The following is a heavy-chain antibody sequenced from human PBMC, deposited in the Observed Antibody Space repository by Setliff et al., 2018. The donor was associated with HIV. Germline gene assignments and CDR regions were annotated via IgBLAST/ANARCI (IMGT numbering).Heavy chain of an antibody. CDR1: GFTFSSYW. V-gene: IGHV3-74*01. Sequence: GGSLRLSCVVSGFTFSSYWMHWVRQAPGKGLVWVSRINSDGSSTSYADSVKGRFTISKDNAKNTLYLQMNSLRAEDTAVYYCARGWWHYYYDYWGQGTLVTVSS. CDR3: ARGWWHYYYDY. CDR2: INSDGSST. D-gene: IGHD2-15*01. J-gene: IGHJ4*02.